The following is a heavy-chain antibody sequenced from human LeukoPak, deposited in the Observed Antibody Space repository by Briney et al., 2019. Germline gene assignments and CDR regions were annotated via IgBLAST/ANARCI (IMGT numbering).Heavy chain of an antibody. CDR2: IDNDGRDT. J-gene: IGHJ3*02. CDR1: EFTFSNYW. Sequence: GGSLRLSCAASEFTFSNYWMHWVRHAAGEGLVWVSRIDNDGRDTIYADSVKGRFTISGDNGKNTLYLQMNSLRAEDTAVYYCARGGYHHGFDIWGQGTLVTVSS. D-gene: IGHD1-14*01. CDR3: ARGGYHHGFDI. V-gene: IGHV3-74*01.